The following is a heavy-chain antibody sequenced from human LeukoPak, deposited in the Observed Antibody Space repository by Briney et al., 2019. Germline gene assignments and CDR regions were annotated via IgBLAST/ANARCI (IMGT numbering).Heavy chain of an antibody. V-gene: IGHV4-4*07. Sequence: SETLSLTCTVSGGXISSYYCSWIRQPAGKGLEWIGRIYTSGSTNYNPSLKSRVTMSVDTSKNQFSLKLSSVTAADTAVYYCARDELRYFDWLSGYYYYYGMDVWGQGTTVTVSS. CDR3: ARDELRYFDWLSGYYYYYGMDV. CDR1: GGXISSYY. CDR2: IYTSGST. J-gene: IGHJ6*02. D-gene: IGHD3-9*01.